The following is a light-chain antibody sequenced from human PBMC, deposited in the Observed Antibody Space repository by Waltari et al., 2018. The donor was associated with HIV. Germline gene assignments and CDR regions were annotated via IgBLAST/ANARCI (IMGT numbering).Light chain of an antibody. CDR2: RDN. CDR3: ATWDISLSAVV. CDR1: SNNVANQG. Sequence: QAGLTQPPSVSKGMRQTATLTCTGTSNNVANQGPAWLQQHQGHPPKLLSYRDNKRPSGISERFSASRSGNTASLTITGVQPEDEADYFCATWDISLSAVVFGGGTTLTVL. V-gene: IGLV10-54*04. J-gene: IGLJ2*01.